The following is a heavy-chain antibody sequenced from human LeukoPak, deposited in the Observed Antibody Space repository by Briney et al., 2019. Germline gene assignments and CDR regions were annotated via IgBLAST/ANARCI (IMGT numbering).Heavy chain of an antibody. D-gene: IGHD3-3*01. CDR3: AREFWSGYYDY. Sequence: SETLSLTCTVSGGSVSSYYWSWIRQPPGKGLEWIGYIYYSGSTNYNPSLKSRVTISVDTSKNQFSLKLSSVTAADTAVYYCAREFWSGYYDYWGQGTLVTVSS. J-gene: IGHJ4*02. CDR2: IYYSGST. CDR1: GGSVSSYY. V-gene: IGHV4-59*02.